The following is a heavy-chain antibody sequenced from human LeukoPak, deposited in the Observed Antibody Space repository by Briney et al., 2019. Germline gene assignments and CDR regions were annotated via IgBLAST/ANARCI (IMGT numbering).Heavy chain of an antibody. CDR1: RGTFSSYA. D-gene: IGHD3-10*01. V-gene: IGHV1-69*13. CDR2: IIPIFGTA. CDR3: ARVDKYYYGSGRNNWFDP. J-gene: IGHJ5*02. Sequence: EASVKVSCKASRGTFSSYAISWVRQAPGQGLEWMGGIIPIFGTANYAQKFQGRVTITADESTSTAYMELSSLRSEDTAVYYCARVDKYYYGSGRNNWFDPWGQGTLVTVSS.